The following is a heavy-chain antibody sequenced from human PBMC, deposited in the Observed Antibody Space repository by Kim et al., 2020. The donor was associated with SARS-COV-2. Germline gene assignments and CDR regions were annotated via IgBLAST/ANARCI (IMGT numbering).Heavy chain of an antibody. Sequence: ASVKVSCKASGYTFTSYYMHWVRQAPGQGLEWMGIINPSDGITNYAQKFQGRVTITRDTSTSTVYMELSSLRSEDTAEYYCAKYSGRNPFDYWGQGTLVTVSS. CDR2: INPSDGIT. CDR3: AKYSGRNPFDY. J-gene: IGHJ4*02. CDR1: GYTFTSYY. D-gene: IGHD1-26*01. V-gene: IGHV1-46*01.